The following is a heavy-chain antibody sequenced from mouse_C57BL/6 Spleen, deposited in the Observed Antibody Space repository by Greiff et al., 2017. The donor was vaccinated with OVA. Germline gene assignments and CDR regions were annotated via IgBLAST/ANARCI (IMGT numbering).Heavy chain of an antibody. CDR1: GFTFSDYY. CDR2: ISNGGGST. Sequence: EVQLVESGGGLVQPGGSLKLSCAASGFTFSDYYMYWVRQTPEKRLEWVAYISNGGGSTYYPDTVKGRFTISRDNAKNTLYLQMSRLKSEDTAMYYCARRSTTVGWYFDVWGTGTTVTVSS. D-gene: IGHD1-1*01. V-gene: IGHV5-12*01. CDR3: ARRSTTVGWYFDV. J-gene: IGHJ1*03.